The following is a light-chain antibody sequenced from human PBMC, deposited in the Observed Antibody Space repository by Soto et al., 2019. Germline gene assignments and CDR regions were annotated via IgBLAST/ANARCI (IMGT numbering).Light chain of an antibody. CDR2: GAS. CDR1: QSISSTY. Sequence: EIVLTQSPGTLSLSPGERATLSCRASQSISSTYLASNYLAWYQQKPGQAPRLLIYGASSRATGIPDRFSGSGSGTDFTLTISRLEPEDFAVYYCQQYGTSPRTFGQGTKVEIK. V-gene: IGKV3-20*01. CDR3: QQYGTSPRT. J-gene: IGKJ1*01.